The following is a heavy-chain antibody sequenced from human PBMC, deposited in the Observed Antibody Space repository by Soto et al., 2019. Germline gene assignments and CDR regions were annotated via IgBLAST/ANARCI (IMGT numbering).Heavy chain of an antibody. D-gene: IGHD3-10*01. CDR1: GFTFSSYW. CDR2: IKSDGSNI. CDR3: ARGGFSGSGSFTQGDY. V-gene: IGHV3-74*01. J-gene: IGHJ4*02. Sequence: EVQLVESGGGLVQPGGSLRLSCAASGFTFSSYWIHWVRQAPGTGLVWVSRIKSDGSNINYADYVKGRFTISRDNAKNTLYLQMNSLRAEDTAIYYCARGGFSGSGSFTQGDYWGQGTLVTVSS.